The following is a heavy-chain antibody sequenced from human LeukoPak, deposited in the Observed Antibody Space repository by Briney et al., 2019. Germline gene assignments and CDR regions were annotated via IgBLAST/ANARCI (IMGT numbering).Heavy chain of an antibody. Sequence: SQTLSLTCTVSGGSISSGNYYWNWIRQPAGKGLEWIGRIYTSGSTNHNPSLKSRVTISVDTSKNQFSLKLSSVTAADKAVYYCARELGYGSLNWFDPWGQGTLVTVSS. D-gene: IGHD3-10*01. J-gene: IGHJ5*02. CDR2: IYTSGST. V-gene: IGHV4-61*02. CDR3: ARELGYGSLNWFDP. CDR1: GGSISSGNYY.